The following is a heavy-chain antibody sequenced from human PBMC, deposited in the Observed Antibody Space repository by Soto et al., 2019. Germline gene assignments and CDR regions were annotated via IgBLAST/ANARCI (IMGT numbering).Heavy chain of an antibody. CDR1: GFTFDDYT. V-gene: IGHV3-43*01. Sequence: HPGGSLRLSCAASGFTFDDYTMHWVRQAPGKGLEWVSLISWDGGSTYYADSVKGRFTISRDNSKNSLYLQMNSLRTEDTALYYCAKDIGYGYLSDAFDIWGQGTMVTVSS. CDR2: ISWDGGST. CDR3: AKDIGYGYLSDAFDI. J-gene: IGHJ3*02. D-gene: IGHD2-2*03.